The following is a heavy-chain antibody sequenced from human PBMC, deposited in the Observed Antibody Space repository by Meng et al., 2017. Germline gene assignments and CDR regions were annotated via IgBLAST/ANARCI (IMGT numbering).Heavy chain of an antibody. CDR3: ARVMGSYSSDY. J-gene: IGHJ4*02. D-gene: IGHD6-13*01. Sequence: QVQLVESGGGVVKPGGSLRLSCAASGFTFSDYYMSWIRQAPGKGLEWVSYITSSASTIHYADSVKGRFTISRDNAKSSLYLQMTSLRAEDTAVYYCARVMGSYSSDYWGPGTLVTVSS. CDR2: ITSSASTI. CDR1: GFTFSDYY. V-gene: IGHV3-11*01.